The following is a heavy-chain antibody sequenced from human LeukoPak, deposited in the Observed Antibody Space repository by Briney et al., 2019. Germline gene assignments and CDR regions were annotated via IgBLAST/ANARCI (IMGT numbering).Heavy chain of an antibody. J-gene: IGHJ4*02. CDR2: MYYSGNT. V-gene: IGHV4-39*01. CDR1: GGSINIISYY. CDR3: ARRPAYYFDY. Sequence: SETLSLTCAVSGGSINIISYYWGWIRQPPGKGLEWIGSMYYSGNTYYNPSLKSRVTMSVDTSKNQFSLKLSSVTAADTAVYYCARRPAYYFDYWGQGTLVTVSS.